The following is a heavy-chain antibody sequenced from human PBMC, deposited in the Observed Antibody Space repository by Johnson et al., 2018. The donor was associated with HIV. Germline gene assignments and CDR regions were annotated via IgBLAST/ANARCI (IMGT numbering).Heavy chain of an antibody. CDR2: ISYDGSNK. CDR1: GFTFSSYA. V-gene: IGHV3-30*04. Sequence: QVQLVESGGGVVQPGRSLRLSCAASGFTFSSYAMHWVRQAPGKGLEWVAVISYDGSNKYYADSVKGRFTTSRDNSKNTLDLQMNSLRAEDTAVYYCAREDQNWNYDHAFDIWGQGTMVTVSS. J-gene: IGHJ3*02. CDR3: AREDQNWNYDHAFDI. D-gene: IGHD1-7*01.